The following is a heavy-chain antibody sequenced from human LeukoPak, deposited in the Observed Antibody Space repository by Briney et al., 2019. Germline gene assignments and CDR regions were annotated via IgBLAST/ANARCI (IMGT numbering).Heavy chain of an antibody. CDR1: GYSISSGYY. Sequence: SETLSLTCTVPGYSISSGYYWGWIRQPPGKGLEWIGSIYHSGSTYYNPSLKSRVTISVDTSKNQFSLKLSSVTAADTAVYYCARGQMGRDSSGYYYKGSGDYWGQGTLVTVSS. V-gene: IGHV4-38-2*02. CDR3: ARGQMGRDSSGYYYKGSGDY. CDR2: IYHSGST. J-gene: IGHJ4*02. D-gene: IGHD3-22*01.